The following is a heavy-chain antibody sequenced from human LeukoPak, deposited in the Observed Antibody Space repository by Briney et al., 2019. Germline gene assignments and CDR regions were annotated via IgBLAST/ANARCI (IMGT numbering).Heavy chain of an antibody. V-gene: IGHV3-23*01. Sequence: GGSLRLPCAASGFTFSSYAMSWVRQAPGKGLEWVSAISGSGGSTYYADSVKGRFTISRDNSKNTLYLQMNSLRAEDTAVYYCAKDRGVSSSWYPRDFDYWGQGTLVTVSS. CDR1: GFTFSSYA. CDR3: AKDRGVSSSWYPRDFDY. CDR2: ISGSGGST. J-gene: IGHJ4*02. D-gene: IGHD6-13*01.